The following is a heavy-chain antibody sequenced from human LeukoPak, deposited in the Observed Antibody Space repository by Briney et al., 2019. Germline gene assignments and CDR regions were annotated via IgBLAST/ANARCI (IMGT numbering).Heavy chain of an antibody. CDR2: INHSGST. Sequence: PSETLSLTCAVYGASFSGYYWSWVRQPPGKGLEWIGEINHSGSTNYNPSLKSRVTISVDTSKNQFSLKLSSVTAADTAVYYCARGLYSWGQGTLVTVSS. D-gene: IGHD3-16*01. V-gene: IGHV4-34*01. J-gene: IGHJ4*02. CDR1: GASFSGYY. CDR3: ARGLYS.